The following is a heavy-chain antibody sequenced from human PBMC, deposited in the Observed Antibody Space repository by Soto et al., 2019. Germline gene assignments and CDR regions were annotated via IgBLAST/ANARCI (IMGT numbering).Heavy chain of an antibody. CDR2: IYTSGST. CDR1: GGSISSYY. D-gene: IGHD3-22*01. V-gene: IGHV4-4*07. Sequence: PSETLSLTCTVSGGSISSYYWSWIRQPAGKGLEWIGRIYTSGSTNYNPSLKSRVTMSVDTSKNQFSLKLSSVTAADTAVYYCARGGGSGYYIDNWFDPWGQGTLVTVST. CDR3: ARGGGSGYYIDNWFDP. J-gene: IGHJ5*02.